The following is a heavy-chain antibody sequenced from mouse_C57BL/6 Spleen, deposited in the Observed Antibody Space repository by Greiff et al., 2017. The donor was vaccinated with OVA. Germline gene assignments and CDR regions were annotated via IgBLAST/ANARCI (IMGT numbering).Heavy chain of an antibody. Sequence: VMLVESGPGLVAPSQSLSITCTVSGFSLTSYAISWVRQPPGKGLEWLGVIWTGGGTNYNSALKSRLSISKDNSKSQVFLKMNSLQADDTARYYCARSDYDGDRFAYWGQGTLVTVSA. CDR1: GFSLTSYA. D-gene: IGHD2-4*01. V-gene: IGHV2-9-1*01. CDR3: ARSDYDGDRFAY. J-gene: IGHJ3*01. CDR2: IWTGGGT.